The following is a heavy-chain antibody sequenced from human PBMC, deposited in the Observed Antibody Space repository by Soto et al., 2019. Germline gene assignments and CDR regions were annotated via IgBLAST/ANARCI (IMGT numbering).Heavy chain of an antibody. CDR3: ARADPDASVGY. D-gene: IGHD3-16*01. CDR1: GGSMSSHY. V-gene: IGHV4-59*11. CDR2: ISYSGST. J-gene: IGHJ4*02. Sequence: SETLSLTCTVSGGSMSSHYWTWLRQPPGKGLEWIGYISYSGSTYYNPSLKSRVTISADTSRNQFSLKLSSLIAADTAVYYCARADPDASVGYWGQGTLVTVSS.